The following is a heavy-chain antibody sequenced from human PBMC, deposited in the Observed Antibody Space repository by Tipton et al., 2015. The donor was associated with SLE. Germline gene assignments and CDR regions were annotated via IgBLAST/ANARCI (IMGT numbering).Heavy chain of an antibody. V-gene: IGHV4-34*01. Sequence: LRLSCAVYGGSFSGYYWSWIRQPPGKGLEWIGEINHSGSTNYNPSLKSRVTISVDTSKNQFSLQLTSVTAADTAAYFCARHHRLVAAGTGHFHHWGQGTLVTVSS. CDR2: INHSGST. J-gene: IGHJ1*01. CDR3: ARHHRLVAAGTGHFHH. D-gene: IGHD2-15*01. CDR1: GGSFSGYY.